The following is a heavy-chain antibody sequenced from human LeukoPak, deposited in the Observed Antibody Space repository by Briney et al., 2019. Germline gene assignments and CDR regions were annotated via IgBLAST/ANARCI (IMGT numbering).Heavy chain of an antibody. V-gene: IGHV1-69*13. Sequence: ASVKVSCKASGGTFSSYAISWVRQAPGQGLEWMGGIIPIFGTANYAQKFQGRVTITADESTSTAYMELSSLRSEDTAVYYCARGGPSSGAFDIWGQGTMVTVSS. CDR2: IIPIFGTA. D-gene: IGHD3-22*01. CDR1: GGTFSSYA. J-gene: IGHJ3*02. CDR3: ARGGPSSGAFDI.